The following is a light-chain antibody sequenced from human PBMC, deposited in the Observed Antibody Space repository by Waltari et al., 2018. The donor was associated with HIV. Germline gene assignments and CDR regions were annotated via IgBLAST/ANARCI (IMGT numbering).Light chain of an antibody. V-gene: IGKV1-39*01. CDR3: QQSYSTPS. Sequence: DIQMTQSPSSLSASVGDRVTITCRASQSISSHLNWYQQKPGKAPKLLIYAASTLQSGVPSRLSGSGSGTDFTLTISSLRPEDFATYYCQQSYSTPSFGQGTKVEIK. CDR2: AAS. CDR1: QSISSH. J-gene: IGKJ1*01.